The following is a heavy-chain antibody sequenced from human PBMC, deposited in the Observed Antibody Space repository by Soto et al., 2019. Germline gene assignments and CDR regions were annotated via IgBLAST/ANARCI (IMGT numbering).Heavy chain of an antibody. CDR2: ISYDGSNR. Sequence: GGSLRLSCAASGFTFSYYGLHWVRHAPGKGLEWVAGISYDGSNRYYGDSVKGRFSISRDNPNNTLYLQMNSLRDEDTAVYYCARTDRDFYGLDVWGQGTTVTVSS. V-gene: IGHV3-30*03. CDR3: ARTDRDFYGLDV. J-gene: IGHJ6*02. CDR1: GFTFSYYG.